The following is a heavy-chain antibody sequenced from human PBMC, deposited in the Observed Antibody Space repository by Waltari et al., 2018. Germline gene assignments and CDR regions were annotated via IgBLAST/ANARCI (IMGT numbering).Heavy chain of an antibody. CDR3: ARGMSSVWYGPFDY. CDR1: GGSINIYY. Sequence: QVQLQESGPGLVKPSETLSLTCTVSGGSINIYYWSWIRQPPGNGLEWIGYVYYTGNTSDNPSLESRVTLSADTSKNQVSLRLRSVTAADTAVYYCARGMSSVWYGPFDYWGQGTLVTVSS. V-gene: IGHV4-59*08. J-gene: IGHJ4*02. CDR2: VYYTGNT. D-gene: IGHD6-19*01.